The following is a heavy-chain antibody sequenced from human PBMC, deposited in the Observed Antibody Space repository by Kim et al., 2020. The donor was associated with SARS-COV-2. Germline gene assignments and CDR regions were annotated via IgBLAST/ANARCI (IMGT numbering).Heavy chain of an antibody. CDR3: ATVSSDYGDYLIDY. Sequence: AAPVKGRLTISRDNSKNTLYLKMNSLRAEDTAVYYCATVSSDYGDYLIDYWGQGTLVTVSS. J-gene: IGHJ4*02. V-gene: IGHV3-23*03. D-gene: IGHD4-17*01.